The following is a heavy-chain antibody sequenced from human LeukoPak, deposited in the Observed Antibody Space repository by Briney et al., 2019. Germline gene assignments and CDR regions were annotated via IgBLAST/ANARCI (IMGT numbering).Heavy chain of an antibody. Sequence: GGSLRLSCTASGFSFSGHWMHWARQLPGKGLVWVSRISPTGSTTSYADSVKGRFTISRDNSKNTLYLQMNSLRAEDTAVYYCAKEPASSGWFNPWGQGTLVAVSS. V-gene: IGHV3-74*01. CDR2: ISPTGSTT. CDR3: AKEPASSGWFNP. D-gene: IGHD6-19*01. CDR1: GFSFSGHW. J-gene: IGHJ5*02.